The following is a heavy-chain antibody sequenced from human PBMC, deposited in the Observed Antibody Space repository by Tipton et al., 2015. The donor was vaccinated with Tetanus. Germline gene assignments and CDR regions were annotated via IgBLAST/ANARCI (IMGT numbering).Heavy chain of an antibody. Sequence: TLSLTCTVSGGSVSSGAYCWSWIRQHPGKGLEWIGYVYYSGDINYNPSLKSRVTMSVDTSKNRFSLKLRSVTAADSAVYYCARTVTFWSGYENSYYFDFWGQGIPVAVSS. J-gene: IGHJ4*02. CDR2: VYYSGDI. D-gene: IGHD3-3*01. CDR3: ARTVTFWSGYENSYYFDF. V-gene: IGHV4-61*08. CDR1: GGSVSSGAYC.